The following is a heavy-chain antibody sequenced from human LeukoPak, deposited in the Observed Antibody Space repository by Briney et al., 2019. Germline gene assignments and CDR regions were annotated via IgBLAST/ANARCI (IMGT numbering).Heavy chain of an antibody. D-gene: IGHD6-19*01. Sequence: HSGGSLRLSCAASGFTFSSYAMHWVRQAPGKGLEWVAVISLDGSYKDYTDSVKGRSTISRDNSKNTLYLQVKSLRGEDTAMYYCASSGYSSGWFGYWGQGTLVTVSS. CDR3: ASSGYSSGWFGY. V-gene: IGHV3-30*04. J-gene: IGHJ4*02. CDR1: GFTFSSYA. CDR2: ISLDGSYK.